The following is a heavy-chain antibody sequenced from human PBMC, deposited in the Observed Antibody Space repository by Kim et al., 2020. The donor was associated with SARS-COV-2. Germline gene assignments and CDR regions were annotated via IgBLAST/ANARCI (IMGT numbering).Heavy chain of an antibody. CDR3: ARAHYSTNSPFFY. CDR1: GYTFSNYG. J-gene: IGHJ4*02. D-gene: IGHD2-8*01. V-gene: IGHV1-18*01. Sequence: ASVKVSCKASGYTFSNYGISWVRLAPGQGLEWMGWISDSNGATKYAQKFQGRVTMTTDTSADTAYMELRSLRSDDTALYYCARAHYSTNSPFFYWGQGTL. CDR2: ISDSNGAT.